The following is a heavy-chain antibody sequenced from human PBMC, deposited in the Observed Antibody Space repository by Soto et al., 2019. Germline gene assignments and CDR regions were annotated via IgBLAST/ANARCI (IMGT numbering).Heavy chain of an antibody. Sequence: ASVKVSCKASGYTFTSYGISWVRQAPGQGLEWMGWISAYNGNTNYAQKLQGRVTMTTDTSTSTAYMELRSLRSDDTAVYYCARAGRIVVVPAATNKYYYYYGMDVWGQGTTVTVSS. D-gene: IGHD2-2*01. V-gene: IGHV1-18*01. CDR2: ISAYNGNT. CDR3: ARAGRIVVVPAATNKYYYYYGMDV. J-gene: IGHJ6*02. CDR1: GYTFTSYG.